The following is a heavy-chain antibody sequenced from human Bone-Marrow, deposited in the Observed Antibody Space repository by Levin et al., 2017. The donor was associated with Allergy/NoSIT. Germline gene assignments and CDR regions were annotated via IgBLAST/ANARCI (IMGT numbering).Heavy chain of an antibody. J-gene: IGHJ6*02. CDR3: ARESVEVVEQEPDDNNQTDLHMDV. CDR1: GFTFTTYA. Sequence: GGSLRLSCATSGFTFTTYAMHWVRQAPGKGLEWMAVIWYDGSNEYYADSVRGRFTISRDNSKNTLYLQMNSLRAEDTAVYFCARESVEVVEQEPDDNNQTDLHMDVWGQGTTVIVSS. V-gene: IGHV3-33*01. CDR2: IWYDGSNE. D-gene: IGHD3-22*01.